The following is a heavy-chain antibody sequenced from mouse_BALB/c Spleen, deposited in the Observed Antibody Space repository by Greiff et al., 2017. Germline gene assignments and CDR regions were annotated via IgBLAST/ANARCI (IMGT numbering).Heavy chain of an antibody. D-gene: IGHD4-1*01. V-gene: IGHV2-4-1*01. CDR2: IWSGGST. CDR3: ARNALGRGYAMDY. Sequence: VMLVESGPGLVQPSQSLSITCTVSGFSLTSYGVHWVRQSPGKGLEWLGVIWSGGSTDYNAAFISRLSISKDNSKSQVFFKMNSLQADDTAIYYCARNALGRGYAMDYWGQGTSVTVSS. CDR1: GFSLTSYG. J-gene: IGHJ4*01.